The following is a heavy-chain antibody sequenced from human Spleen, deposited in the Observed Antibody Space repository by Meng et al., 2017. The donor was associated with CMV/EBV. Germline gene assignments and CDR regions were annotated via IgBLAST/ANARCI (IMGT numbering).Heavy chain of an antibody. V-gene: IGHV4-30-2*01. D-gene: IGHD5-24*01. CDR3: AKDWCYSYGN. CDR2: IYHSGST. J-gene: IGHJ4*02. CDR1: AVSTSRVAWA. Sequence: KPSQKLSLTPTGSAVSTSRVAWARSYAGQRLGKSLEWIRNIYHSGSTNYNQCLKRRVTIEVNTTTNKLSMKLTSEIAADKDVYYCAKDWCYSYGNWGQGTLVTVSS.